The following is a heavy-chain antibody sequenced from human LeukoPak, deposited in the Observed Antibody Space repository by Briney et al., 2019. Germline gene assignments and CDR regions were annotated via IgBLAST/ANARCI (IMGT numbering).Heavy chain of an antibody. V-gene: IGHV1-2*02. CDR2: INPNSGGT. Sequence: ASVKVSCKASGYTFTDYYIHWVRQAPGHGLEWMGWINPNSGGTNYAQKFRGRVTMTGDTSISTAYMELSRLTSDDTAVYYCARDFRDYFFYYWGQGTLATVSS. CDR1: GYTFTDYY. J-gene: IGHJ4*02. CDR3: ARDFRDYFFYY.